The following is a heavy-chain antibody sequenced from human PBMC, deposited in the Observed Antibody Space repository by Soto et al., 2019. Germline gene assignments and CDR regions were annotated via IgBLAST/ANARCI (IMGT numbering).Heavy chain of an antibody. V-gene: IGHV1-2*04. D-gene: IGHD5-12*01. Sequence: QVQLVQSGAEVRKPGASVTVSCRSSGDSFNDYYIHWVRQAPGQGFEWMGWINPNGGVTKYAQKCQGWVNMTRDTSIRTVYRQLSRLRSDDTAVYYCARESGGATATLDYYYFYMDVWGTGTTVTVSS. CDR3: ARESGGATATLDYYYFYMDV. CDR2: INPNGGVT. CDR1: GDSFNDYY. J-gene: IGHJ6*03.